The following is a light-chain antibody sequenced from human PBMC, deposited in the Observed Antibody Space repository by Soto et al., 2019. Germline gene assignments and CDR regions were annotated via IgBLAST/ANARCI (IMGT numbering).Light chain of an antibody. J-gene: IGKJ4*01. V-gene: IGKV1-8*01. CDR1: QDITSY. CDR2: AAS. Sequence: AIRMTQSPSSFSASSGDRVTITCRASQDITSYLAWYQQKPGKAPKLLIYAASTLQSGVPSRLSGGGSGTDFSLTTSCLQSDDFATDYYYQYYGSSPTFGGGTKVEIK. CDR3: YQYYGSSPT.